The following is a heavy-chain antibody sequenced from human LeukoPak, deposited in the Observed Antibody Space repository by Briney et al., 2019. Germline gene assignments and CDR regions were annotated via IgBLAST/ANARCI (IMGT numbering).Heavy chain of an antibody. CDR2: INHSGST. J-gene: IGHJ6*02. CDR3: ARIDRGDV. D-gene: IGHD3-10*01. CDR1: GGSFSGYY. V-gene: IGHV4-34*01. Sequence: SGTLSLTCAVYGGSFSGYYWSWIRQPPGKGLEWIGEINHSGSTNYNPSLKSRVTISVDTSKNQFSLKLSSVTAADTALYYCARIDRGDVWGQGTTVTVSS.